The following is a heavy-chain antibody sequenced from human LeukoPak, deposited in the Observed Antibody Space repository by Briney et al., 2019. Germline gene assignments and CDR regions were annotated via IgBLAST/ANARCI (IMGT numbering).Heavy chain of an antibody. D-gene: IGHD5-24*01. V-gene: IGHV5-51*04. J-gene: IGHJ4*02. Sequence: GESLKISCQGFGYTFTTSWIGWVRQLPGKGLEWMAIIYAGNSDTKYSPSFQGQVSISTDRPISTAYLQWSSLQPSDTAIYYCAILNHPDGRVYWGQGTPVTVSS. CDR1: GYTFTTSW. CDR3: AILNHPDGRVY. CDR2: IYAGNSDT.